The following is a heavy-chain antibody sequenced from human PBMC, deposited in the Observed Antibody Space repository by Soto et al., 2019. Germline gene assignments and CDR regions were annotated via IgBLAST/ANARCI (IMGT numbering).Heavy chain of an antibody. V-gene: IGHV3-66*01. CDR2: IYSDYST. CDR3: ARDGGELDI. D-gene: IGHD1-1*01. CDR1: GFTISSNY. J-gene: IGHJ4*02. Sequence: EVQLVESGGGLVQPGGSLRLSCAASGFTISSNYLSWVRQAPGKGLEWVSVIYSDYSTYYADSAKGRFIISRDNSKNTPYLQMNSLRAEDTAVYYCARDGGELDIWGQGTLVTVSS.